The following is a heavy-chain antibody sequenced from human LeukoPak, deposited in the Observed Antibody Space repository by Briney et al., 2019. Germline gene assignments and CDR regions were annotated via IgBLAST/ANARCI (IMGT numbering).Heavy chain of an antibody. CDR3: AREYSSSSEGIWFDP. D-gene: IGHD6-6*01. Sequence: SETLSLTCAVSGVSIRSYFWSWIRQPPGKGLEWIGYIYYSGSTNYNPSLKSRVTISVDTSKSQFSLNLSSVTAADTAVYYCAREYSSSSEGIWFDPWGQGTLVTVSS. V-gene: IGHV4-59*01. CDR2: IYYSGST. J-gene: IGHJ5*02. CDR1: GVSIRSYF.